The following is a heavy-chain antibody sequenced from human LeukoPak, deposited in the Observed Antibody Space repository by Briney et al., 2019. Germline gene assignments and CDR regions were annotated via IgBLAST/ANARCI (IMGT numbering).Heavy chain of an antibody. CDR3: ARDAEGYASTWYYDY. Sequence: GGSLRLSCAASGFTVSNNYKSWVRQAPGKGLGWVSVIYSGGTTYYADSVKGRFTISRDNSKNTLYLQMNSLRAEDTAVYYCARDAEGYASTWYYDYWGQGTLVTVSS. CDR2: IYSGGTT. V-gene: IGHV3-53*01. CDR1: GFTVSNNY. D-gene: IGHD6-13*01. J-gene: IGHJ4*02.